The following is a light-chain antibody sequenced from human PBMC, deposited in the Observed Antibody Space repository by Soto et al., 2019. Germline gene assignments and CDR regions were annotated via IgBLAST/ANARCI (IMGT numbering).Light chain of an antibody. Sequence: QSALTQPASVSGSPGQSITISSTGTSSDFGSYNLVSWYQQHPGKVPKLMIYDASKRPSGVSNRFSGSKSGNTASLTISGLQAEDEADYYCCSFTGSPWVFGGGTKLTVL. J-gene: IGLJ3*02. V-gene: IGLV2-23*01. CDR1: SSDFGSYNL. CDR2: DAS. CDR3: CSFTGSPWV.